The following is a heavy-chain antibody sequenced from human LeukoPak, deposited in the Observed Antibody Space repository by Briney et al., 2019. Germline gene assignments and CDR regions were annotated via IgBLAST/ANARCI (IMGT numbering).Heavy chain of an antibody. V-gene: IGHV4-59*01. D-gene: IGHD6-19*01. CDR2: IYYSGST. Sequence: SETLSLTCTVSGGSISSYYWSWIRQPPGKGLEWIGYIYYSGSTNYNPSLKSRVTISVDTSKNQFSLKLSSVTAADTAAYYCARAGYSSYYFDYCGQGTLVTVSS. CDR1: GGSISSYY. J-gene: IGHJ4*02. CDR3: ARAGYSSYYFDY.